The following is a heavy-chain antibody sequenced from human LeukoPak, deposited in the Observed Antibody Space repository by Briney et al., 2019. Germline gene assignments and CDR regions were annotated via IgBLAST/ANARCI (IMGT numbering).Heavy chain of an antibody. J-gene: IGHJ4*02. CDR3: VKDCGNGGDRDH. CDR1: GFTFSSYS. CDR2: ISSSSNI. D-gene: IGHD2-21*01. Sequence: GGSLRLSCAASGFTFSSYSMNWVRQALGKGLEWVSSISSSSNIYYADSVKGRFTLSRDRAKNTVYLEANSLTTEDTAVYYCVKDCGNGGDRDHWGQGTLVTVSS. V-gene: IGHV3-21*01.